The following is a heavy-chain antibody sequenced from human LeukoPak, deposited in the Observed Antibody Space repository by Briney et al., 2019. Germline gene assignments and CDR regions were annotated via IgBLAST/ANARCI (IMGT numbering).Heavy chain of an antibody. V-gene: IGHV3-7*01. D-gene: IGHD3-10*01. J-gene: IGHJ6*03. CDR1: GFTFSTYW. CDR3: AREVTKVRGVDYYYYMDV. Sequence: PGGSLRLSCAASGFTFSTYWMTWVRQAPGKGLEWVANIKEDGSEKHYVDSVKGRFTISRDNARNSLYLQMNSLRAEDTALYYCAREVTKVRGVDYYYYMDVWGKGTTVTVSS. CDR2: IKEDGSEK.